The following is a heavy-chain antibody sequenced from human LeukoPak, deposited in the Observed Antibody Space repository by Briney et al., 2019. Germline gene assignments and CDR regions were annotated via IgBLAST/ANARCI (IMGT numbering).Heavy chain of an antibody. CDR1: GFTFSDYY. J-gene: IGHJ4*02. Sequence: GGSLRLSCAASGFTFSDYYMSWIRQAPGKGLEWVSYISSSGSTIYYADSVKGRFTISRDNAKNSLYLQMNSLRAEDTAVYYCARCATVTTKYYFDYWGQGTLVTVSS. CDR3: ARCATVTTKYYFDY. CDR2: ISSSGSTI. V-gene: IGHV3-11*01. D-gene: IGHD4-17*01.